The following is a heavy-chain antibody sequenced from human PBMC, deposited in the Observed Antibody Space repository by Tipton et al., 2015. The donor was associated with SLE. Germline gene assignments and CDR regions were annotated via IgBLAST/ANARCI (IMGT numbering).Heavy chain of an antibody. CDR2: IYYSRST. Sequence: GLVKPSETLSLNCTVSGGSISSSSYYWGWIRQPPGKGLEWIGSIYYSRSTYYNPSLKSRVTISVDTSKNQFSLKLSSVTAADTAVYYCARTRDGDYVYYYYGMDVWGQGTTVTVSS. CDR1: GGSISSSSYY. V-gene: IGHV4-39*07. J-gene: IGHJ6*02. D-gene: IGHD4-17*01. CDR3: ARTRDGDYVYYYYGMDV.